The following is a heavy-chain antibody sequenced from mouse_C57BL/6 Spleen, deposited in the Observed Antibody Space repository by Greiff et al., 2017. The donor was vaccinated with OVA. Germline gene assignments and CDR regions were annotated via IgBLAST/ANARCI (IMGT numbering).Heavy chain of an antibody. CDR2: IYPGDGDT. CDR3: ARSLPPYAMDY. Sequence: QVQLQQSGPELVKPGASVKISCKASGYAFSSSWMNWVKQRPGKGLEWIGRIYPGDGDTNYNGKFKGKATLTADKSSSTAYMQLSSLTSEDSAVDFCARSLPPYAMDYWGQGTSVTVSS. D-gene: IGHD2-10*01. V-gene: IGHV1-82*01. CDR1: GYAFSSSW. J-gene: IGHJ4*01.